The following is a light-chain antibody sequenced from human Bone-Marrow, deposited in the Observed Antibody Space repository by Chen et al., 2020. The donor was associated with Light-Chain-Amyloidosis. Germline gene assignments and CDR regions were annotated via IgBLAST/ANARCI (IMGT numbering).Light chain of an antibody. Sequence: EIVLTQSPGTLSLSPGEGANLSCRASQTTNSKYLTWYQQKFGPAPRLLIYGSSSRATGIPDRFTRSGSGTDFTRPIKRXGPEDFPMYYCQQYGTSPLTFGGGTKVEIK. CDR2: GSS. V-gene: IGKV3-20*01. J-gene: IGKJ4*01. CDR1: QTTNSKY. CDR3: QQYGTSPLT.